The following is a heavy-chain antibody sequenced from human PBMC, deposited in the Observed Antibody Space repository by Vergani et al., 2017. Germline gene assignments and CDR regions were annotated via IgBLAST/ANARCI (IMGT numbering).Heavy chain of an antibody. CDR1: GFTFSSYA. Sequence: EVQLLESGGGLVQPGGSLRLSCAASGFTFSSYAMSWVRQAPGKGLEWVSAISGSGGSTYYADSVKGRFTISRDNSKNTLYLQMNSLRAEDTAVYYCTKDRKRTYYYDSSGYPTSFDYWGQGTLVTVSS. V-gene: IGHV3-23*01. CDR3: TKDRKRTYYYDSSGYPTSFDY. D-gene: IGHD3-22*01. CDR2: ISGSGGST. J-gene: IGHJ4*02.